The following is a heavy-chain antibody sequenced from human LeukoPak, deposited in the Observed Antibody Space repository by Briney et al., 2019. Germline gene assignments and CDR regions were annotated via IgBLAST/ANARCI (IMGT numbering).Heavy chain of an antibody. CDR1: GFTVSSNY. CDR3: ARDRDDSSGYYYGYFDY. Sequence: GGSLRLSCAASGFTVSSNYMSWVRRAPGKGLEWVSVIYSGGSTYYADSVKGRFTISRDNSKNTLYLQMNSLRAEDTAVYYCARDRDDSSGYYYGYFDYWGQGTLVTVSS. J-gene: IGHJ4*02. V-gene: IGHV3-66*01. CDR2: IYSGGST. D-gene: IGHD3-22*01.